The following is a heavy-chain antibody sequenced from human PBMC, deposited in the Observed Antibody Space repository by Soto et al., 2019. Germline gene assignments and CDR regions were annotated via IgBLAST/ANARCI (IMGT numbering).Heavy chain of an antibody. CDR2: IIPIFGTA. CDR1: GVTFSSYA. V-gene: IGHV1-69*13. D-gene: IGHD6-13*01. CDR3: ARDPRYSSSWYGNFDY. Sequence: SVKVSCKASGVTFSSYAISWVRQAPGQGLEWMGGIIPIFGTANYAQKFQGRVTITADESTSTAYMELSSLRSEDTAVYYCARDPRYSSSWYGNFDYWGQGTLVTVSS. J-gene: IGHJ4*02.